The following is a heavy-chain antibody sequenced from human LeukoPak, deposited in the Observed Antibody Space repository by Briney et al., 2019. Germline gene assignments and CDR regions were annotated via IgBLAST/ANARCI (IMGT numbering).Heavy chain of an antibody. D-gene: IGHD2-15*01. CDR2: IRYDGSNK. J-gene: IGHJ5*02. V-gene: IGHV3-30*02. CDR3: AKGPVGYCGGGSCYHWFDP. Sequence: GGSLRLSCAASGFTFSTYGMHWVRQAPGKGLEWVAFIRYDGSNKDYVDSVKGRFTISRDNSKNTLYLQMNSLRAEDTAVYYCAKGPVGYCGGGSCYHWFDPWGQGTLVTASS. CDR1: GFTFSTYG.